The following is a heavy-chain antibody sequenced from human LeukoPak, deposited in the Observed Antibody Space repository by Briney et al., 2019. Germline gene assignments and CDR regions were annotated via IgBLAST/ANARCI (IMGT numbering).Heavy chain of an antibody. CDR1: GYTFTNYY. J-gene: IGHJ4*02. V-gene: IGHV1-46*01. Sequence: GASVKVSCKASGYTFTNYYIHWVRQAPGQGLEWMGIINPIGGTTDYAQKFQGRVTMTRDTSTSTVYMELSSLRSEDTAVYYCARDNRPRWDAQLLATGTLFDYWGQGTLVTVSS. D-gene: IGHD2-2*01. CDR3: ARDNRPRWDAQLLATGTLFDY. CDR2: INPIGGTT.